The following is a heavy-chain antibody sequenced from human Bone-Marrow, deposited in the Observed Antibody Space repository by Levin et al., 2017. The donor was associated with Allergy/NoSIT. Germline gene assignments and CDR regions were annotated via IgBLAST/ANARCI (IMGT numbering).Heavy chain of an antibody. CDR2: IIPILGIA. Sequence: SVKVSCKASGGTFSSYAISWVRQAPGQGLEWMGRIIPILGIANYAQKFHGRVTITADKSTSTAYMELSSLRSEDTAVYYCARESLGYCSSTSCPLSGWYFDLWGRGTLVTVSS. D-gene: IGHD2-2*01. V-gene: IGHV1-69*04. CDR1: GGTFSSYA. CDR3: ARESLGYCSSTSCPLSGWYFDL. J-gene: IGHJ2*01.